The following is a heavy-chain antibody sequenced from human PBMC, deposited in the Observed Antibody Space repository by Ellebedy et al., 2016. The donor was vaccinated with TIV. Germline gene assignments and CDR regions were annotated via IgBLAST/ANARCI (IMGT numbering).Heavy chain of an antibody. CDR3: ARDGRWTSNWLDP. J-gene: IGHJ5*02. V-gene: IGHV1-18*01. CDR1: GYRXXEYV. Sequence: AASVKVSCKASGYRXXEYVXPWVRPXPGQRXAWMGWISVYNGNTNYAQKLQGRVTMTTDTSTSTAYMGLRRLRSDDTAVYYCARDGRWTSNWLDPWGQGTLVTVSS. D-gene: IGHD3/OR15-3a*01. CDR2: ISVYNGNT.